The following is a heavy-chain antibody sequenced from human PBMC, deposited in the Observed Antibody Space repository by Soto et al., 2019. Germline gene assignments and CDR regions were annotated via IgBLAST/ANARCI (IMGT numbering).Heavy chain of an antibody. Sequence: SETLSLTCTVSGGSISSSSYYWGWIRQPPGKGLEWIGSIYYSGSTNYNPSLKSRVTISVDTSKNQFSLKLSSVTAADTAVYYCASRDDYGDFNFDYWGQGTLVTVSS. D-gene: IGHD4-17*01. CDR3: ASRDDYGDFNFDY. V-gene: IGHV4-39*07. J-gene: IGHJ4*02. CDR1: GGSISSSSYY. CDR2: IYYSGST.